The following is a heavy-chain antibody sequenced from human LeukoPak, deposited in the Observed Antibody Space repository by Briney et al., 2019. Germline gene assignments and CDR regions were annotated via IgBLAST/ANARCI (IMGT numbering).Heavy chain of an antibody. Sequence: SETLSLTCTVSGGSFNSGSYYWGWIRQPPGKGLEWIGTIYYSGSTFYNPSLKSRVTISVDRSKNQFSLKLSSVTAADTAVYYCARRTYDYGDHWGQGTLVTVSS. D-gene: IGHD2-2*01. J-gene: IGHJ4*02. V-gene: IGHV4-39*01. CDR1: GGSFNSGSYY. CDR2: IYYSGST. CDR3: ARRTYDYGDH.